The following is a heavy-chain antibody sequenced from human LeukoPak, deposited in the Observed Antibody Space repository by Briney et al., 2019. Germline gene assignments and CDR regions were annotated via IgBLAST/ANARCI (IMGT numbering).Heavy chain of an antibody. Sequence: PSETLSLTCTVSGGSISSGSYYWSWIRQPAGKGLEWIGRIYTSGSINYNPSLKSRVTISVDRSKNQFSLKLSSVTAADTAVYYCARWFNYYYYGMDVWGQGTTVTVSS. CDR2: IYTSGSI. D-gene: IGHD3-10*01. CDR3: ARWFNYYYYGMDV. V-gene: IGHV4-61*02. J-gene: IGHJ6*02. CDR1: GGSISSGSYY.